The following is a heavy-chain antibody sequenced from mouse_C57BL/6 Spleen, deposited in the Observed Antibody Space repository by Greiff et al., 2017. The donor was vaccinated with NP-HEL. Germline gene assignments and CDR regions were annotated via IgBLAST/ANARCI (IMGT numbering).Heavy chain of an antibody. CDR1: GFTFSSYG. J-gene: IGHJ4*01. CDR2: ISSGGSYT. D-gene: IGHD2-5*01. Sequence: EVQRVESGGDLVKPGGSLKLSCAASGFTFSSYGMSWVRQTPDKRLEWVATISSGGSYTYYPDSVKGRFTISRDNAKNTLYLQMSSLKSEDTAMYYCAIHLTDYSKDYYAMDYWGQGTSVTVSS. V-gene: IGHV5-6*01. CDR3: AIHLTDYSKDYYAMDY.